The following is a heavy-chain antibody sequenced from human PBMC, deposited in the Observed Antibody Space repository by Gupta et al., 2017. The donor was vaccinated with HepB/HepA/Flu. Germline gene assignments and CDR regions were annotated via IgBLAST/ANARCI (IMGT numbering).Heavy chain of an antibody. J-gene: IGHJ6*02. V-gene: IGHV3-9*01. D-gene: IGHD6-19*01. CDR1: GFTFDDYA. CDR2: VSWNSDII. Sequence: EVQLVESGGGLVQPGMSLRLSCIASGFTFDDYAMHWARQAPGEGPEWVSGVSWNSDIIGHADSVKGRFTISRDNAKNSLYLQMNSLRIEDTTLYYCVKDMTAGLYAMDVWGQGTTVTVSS. CDR3: VKDMTAGLYAMDV.